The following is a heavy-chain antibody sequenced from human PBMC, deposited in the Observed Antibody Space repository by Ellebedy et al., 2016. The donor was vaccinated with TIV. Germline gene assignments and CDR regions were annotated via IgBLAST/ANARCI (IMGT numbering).Heavy chain of an antibody. Sequence: MPSETLSLTCGVYNGSFTGYFWSWIRQPPGKGLEWIGEINPSGTPNYNPSLKRRLTMSVDTPKKQFSLRLTSVTAADTAVYYCVRARGQYLYGSGSYFTHWGQGRMVTVTS. J-gene: IGHJ4*02. V-gene: IGHV4-34*01. CDR1: NGSFTGYF. CDR3: VRARGQYLYGSGSYFTH. CDR2: INPSGTP. D-gene: IGHD3-10*01.